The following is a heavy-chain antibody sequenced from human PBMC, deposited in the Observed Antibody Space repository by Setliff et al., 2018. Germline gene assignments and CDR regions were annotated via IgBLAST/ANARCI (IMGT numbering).Heavy chain of an antibody. CDR1: GYTLTELS. V-gene: IGHV1-24*01. J-gene: IGHJ3*02. D-gene: IGHD6-19*01. Sequence: ASVKVSCKVSGYTLTELSMHWVRQAPGKGLEWMGGFDPEDGETIYAQKFQGRVTMTEDTSTDTAYMELSSLRSEDTAVYYCVTDQKWLVLSSGHDAFDIWGQGTMVTVSS. CDR3: VTDQKWLVLSSGHDAFDI. CDR2: FDPEDGET.